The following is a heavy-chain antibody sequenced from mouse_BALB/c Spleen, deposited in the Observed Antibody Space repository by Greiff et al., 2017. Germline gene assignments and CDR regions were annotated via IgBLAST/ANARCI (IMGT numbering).Heavy chain of an antibody. V-gene: IGHV5-4*02. Sequence: EVKLMESGGGLVKPGGSLKLSCAASGFTFSDYYMYWVRQTPEKRLEWVATISDGGSYTYYPDSVKGRFTISRDNAKNNLYLQMSSLKSEDTAMYYCARDVEVGPWFAYWGQGTLVTVSA. D-gene: IGHD1-1*02. J-gene: IGHJ3*01. CDR2: ISDGGSYT. CDR1: GFTFSDYY. CDR3: ARDVEVGPWFAY.